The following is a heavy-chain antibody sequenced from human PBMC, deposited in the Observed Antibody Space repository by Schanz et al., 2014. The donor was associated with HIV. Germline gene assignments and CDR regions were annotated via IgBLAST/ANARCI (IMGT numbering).Heavy chain of an antibody. CDR2: IWSDGNSK. Sequence: QVQVVESGGGVVQPGRSLRLSCAASGFSFSSYVMHWVRQAPGKGFEWVAVIWSDGNSKYYADSVKGRFTISRDNSKNTLYLQMNSLRAEDTAVYYCARGGLQWHPEWFDYWGQGTLVSVSS. D-gene: IGHD4-4*01. V-gene: IGHV3-33*01. J-gene: IGHJ4*02. CDR3: ARGGLQWHPEWFDY. CDR1: GFSFSSYV.